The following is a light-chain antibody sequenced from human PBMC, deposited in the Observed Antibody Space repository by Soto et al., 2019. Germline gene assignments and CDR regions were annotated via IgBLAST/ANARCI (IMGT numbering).Light chain of an antibody. CDR3: QQYDSYPRT. V-gene: IGKV1-5*03. Sequence: DIQMTQSPSTLSASVGDRVTVTCRASQSISDWLAWYQQKPGKAPKLLIYKASTLESGVPSRFRGSGSGTQFNFTITSLQPEDCATYYCQQYDSYPRTFGQGNKVEIK. J-gene: IGKJ1*01. CDR2: KAS. CDR1: QSISDW.